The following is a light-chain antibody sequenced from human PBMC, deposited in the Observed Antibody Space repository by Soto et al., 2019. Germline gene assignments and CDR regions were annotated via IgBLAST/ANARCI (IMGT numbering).Light chain of an antibody. CDR1: SSDVGGYDY. V-gene: IGLV2-14*01. CDR2: EVS. Sequence: TQPASVSGSPGQSITISCTGTSSDVGGYDYVSWYQLHPGKAPKLMVFEVSNRPSGVSYRFSGSKSGNTASLTISGLQAEEDADYFCSSYSISNDYLFGTGTKVTVL. CDR3: SSYSISNDYL. J-gene: IGLJ1*01.